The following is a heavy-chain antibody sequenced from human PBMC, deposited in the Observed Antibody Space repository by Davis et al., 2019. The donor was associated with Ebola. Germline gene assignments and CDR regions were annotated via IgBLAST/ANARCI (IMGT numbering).Heavy chain of an antibody. CDR3: ASGYSSSWYDY. J-gene: IGHJ4*02. CDR1: GGSISSSY. CDR2: IYHSESS. V-gene: IGHV4-59*08. Sequence: SETLSLTCTVSGGSISSSYWSWIRQPPGKGLEWIGYIYHSESSNYNPSLKSRVTISVDTSKNHFSLKLSSVTAADTAVYYCASGYSSSWYDYWGQGTLVTVSS. D-gene: IGHD6-13*01.